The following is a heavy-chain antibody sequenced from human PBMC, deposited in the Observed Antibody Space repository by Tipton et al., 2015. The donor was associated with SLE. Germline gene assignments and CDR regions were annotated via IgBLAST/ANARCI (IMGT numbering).Heavy chain of an antibody. CDR2: IYYSGST. CDR1: GGSFSGYY. CDR3: ARVGNSPFDY. D-gene: IGHD4-23*01. Sequence: TLSLTCTVYGGSFSGYYWSWIRQPPGKGLEWIGSIYYSGSTYYNPSLKSRVTISVDTSKNQFSLKLSSVTAADTAVYYCARVGNSPFDYWGQGTLVTVSS. V-gene: IGHV4-34*01. J-gene: IGHJ4*02.